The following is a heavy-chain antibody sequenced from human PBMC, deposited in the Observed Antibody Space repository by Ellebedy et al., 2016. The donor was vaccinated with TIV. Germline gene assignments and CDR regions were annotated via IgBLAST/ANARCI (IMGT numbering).Heavy chain of an antibody. J-gene: IGHJ4*02. CDR3: ARWVGSGWYVLDY. CDR2: MNPKSGNT. D-gene: IGHD6-19*01. CDR1: GYIFTSYD. V-gene: IGHV1-8*01. Sequence: ASVKVSCKASGYIFTSYDINWVRQATGQGLEWMGWMNPKSGNTGYAQKFQGRVTMTRNTSISTAYMEQRSLRSEDTAVYYCARWVGSGWYVLDYWGQGTLVTVSS.